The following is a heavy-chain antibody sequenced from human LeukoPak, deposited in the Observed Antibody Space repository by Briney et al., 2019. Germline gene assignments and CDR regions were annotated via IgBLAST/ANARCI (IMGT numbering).Heavy chain of an antibody. V-gene: IGHV1-8*01. CDR1: GYTFTSYD. CDR2: MNPNSGNT. CDR3: ARGRTVVRGVNELGY. J-gene: IGHJ4*02. D-gene: IGHD3-10*01. Sequence: ASVKVSCKASGYTFTSYDINWVRQATGQGLEWMGWMNPNSGNTGDAQKFQGRVTMTRNTSISTAYMELSSLRSEDTAVYYCARGRTVVRGVNELGYWGQGTLVTVSS.